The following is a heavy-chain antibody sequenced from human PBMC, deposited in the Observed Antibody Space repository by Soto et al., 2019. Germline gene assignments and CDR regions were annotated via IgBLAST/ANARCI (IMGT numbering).Heavy chain of an antibody. CDR3: ARVSKGYYFDY. CDR1: GFTLSDFY. J-gene: IGHJ4*02. CDR2: TRDRANSYTV. V-gene: IGHV3-72*01. Sequence: EVQLVESGGGLVQPGGSLRLSCAASGFTLSDFYVDWVRQAPGKGLEWVGRTRDRANSYTVEYAASVKGRFTIARDDSKDSLYLQMNSLKSEDTAVYYCARVSKGYYFDYWGQGTLVTVSS.